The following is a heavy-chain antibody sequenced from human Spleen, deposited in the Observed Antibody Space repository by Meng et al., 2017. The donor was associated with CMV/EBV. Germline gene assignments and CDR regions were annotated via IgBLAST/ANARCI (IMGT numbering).Heavy chain of an antibody. CDR2: VSGYNGDT. J-gene: IGHJ4*02. CDR1: GYAFTTYG. Sequence: ASVKVSCKASGYAFTTYGITWLWQAPGQRLECMGWVSGYNGDTDYAQKLQGRFTMTRDTSTSTAYLELRSLRSDDTAVYFCARSVMLEVAGSLDYWGQGTLVTVSS. V-gene: IGHV1-18*01. CDR3: ARSVMLEVAGSLDY. D-gene: IGHD6-19*01.